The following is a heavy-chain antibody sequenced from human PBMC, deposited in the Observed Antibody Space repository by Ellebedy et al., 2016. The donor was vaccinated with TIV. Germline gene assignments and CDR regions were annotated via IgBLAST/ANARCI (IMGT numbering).Heavy chain of an antibody. CDR2: ISGSGGST. J-gene: IGHJ6*03. D-gene: IGHD2-21*02. Sequence: GGSLRLSCAASGFTFSSYAMSWVRQAPGRRLEWVSAISGSGGSTHYVDSVRGRFTISSDNSKNTLYLQMTSLRAEDTAVYYCAKAPTAIFAHFYYYYYMDVWGKGTTVTVSS. V-gene: IGHV3-23*01. CDR3: AKAPTAIFAHFYYYYYMDV. CDR1: GFTFSSYA.